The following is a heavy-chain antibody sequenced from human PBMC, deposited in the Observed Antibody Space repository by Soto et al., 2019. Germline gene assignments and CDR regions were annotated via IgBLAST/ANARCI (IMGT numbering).Heavy chain of an antibody. D-gene: IGHD5-18*01. CDR3: ARDLTPDSYGYYYYGMDV. CDR1: GGTFSSYA. CDR2: IIPIFGTA. Sequence: SVKVSCKASGGTFSSYAISWVRQAPGQGLEWMGGIIPIFGTANYAQKFQGRVTITADESTSTAYMELSSLRSEDTAVYYCARDLTPDSYGYYYYGMDVWGQGTTVTVSS. J-gene: IGHJ6*02. V-gene: IGHV1-69*13.